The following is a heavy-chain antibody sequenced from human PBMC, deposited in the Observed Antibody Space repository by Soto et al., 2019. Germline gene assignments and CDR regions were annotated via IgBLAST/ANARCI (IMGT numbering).Heavy chain of an antibody. CDR2: IYSAGTT. CDR3: LTAPVVWTY. J-gene: IGHJ4*02. D-gene: IGHD1-1*01. V-gene: IGHV3-53*01. CDR1: GFTVNNNH. Sequence: GSLRLSCAASGFTVNNNHMSWVRQAPGKGLEWVSIIYSAGTTYYADSVKGRFTISRDNSKNTLYLQMNSLRAEDTAVYYCLTAPVVWTYWGQGTLVTVSS.